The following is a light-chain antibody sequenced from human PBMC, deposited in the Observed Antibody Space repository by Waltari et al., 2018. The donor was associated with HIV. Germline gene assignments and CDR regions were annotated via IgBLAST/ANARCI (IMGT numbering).Light chain of an antibody. CDR1: SNNVGFQG. J-gene: IGLJ3*02. V-gene: IGLV10-54*01. Sequence: QAGLTQPPSVSKGLRQTATLTCTGNSNNVGFQGAAWLQQHQGHPPKLLSYRNNYRPSGISERFSASRSGNTASLTISGLQAEDEDDYYCSAWDSSLNVWVFGGGTKLTVL. CDR2: RNN. CDR3: SAWDSSLNVWV.